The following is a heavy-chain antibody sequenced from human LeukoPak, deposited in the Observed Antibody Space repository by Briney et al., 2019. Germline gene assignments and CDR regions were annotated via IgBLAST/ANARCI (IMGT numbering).Heavy chain of an antibody. Sequence: SETLSLTCTVSGGSISSSSYYWGWIRQPPGKGLEWIGYISYSGSTNYNPSLKSRVTISVDTSKNQFSLKLSSVTAADTAVYYCAAYYSGSYFFDYWGQGTLVTVSS. D-gene: IGHD1-26*01. V-gene: IGHV4-61*05. CDR1: GGSISSSSYY. CDR2: ISYSGST. J-gene: IGHJ4*02. CDR3: AAYYSGSYFFDY.